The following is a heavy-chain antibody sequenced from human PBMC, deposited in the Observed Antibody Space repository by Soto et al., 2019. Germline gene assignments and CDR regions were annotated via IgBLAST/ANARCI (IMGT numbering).Heavy chain of an antibody. CDR3: VTSRKSSIWLYHPFDY. Sequence: QVQLMESGGGVVQPGRSLRLSCAASGFTFSSYAMHWVRQAPGKGLEWVAVISSDGSSKYYADSVKGRFTISRDNSKNPLQLLMNSGRAEDTGVDYCVTSRKSSIWLYHPFDYLGQGNLGTGSS. J-gene: IGHJ4*02. CDR1: GFTFSSYA. V-gene: IGHV3-30-3*01. CDR2: ISSDGSSK. D-gene: IGHD6-13*01.